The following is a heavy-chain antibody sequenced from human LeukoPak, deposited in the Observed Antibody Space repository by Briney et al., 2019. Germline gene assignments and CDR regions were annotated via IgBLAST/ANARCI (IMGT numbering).Heavy chain of an antibody. D-gene: IGHD1-7*01. CDR1: GYTFTGYY. CDR2: INPNSGGT. J-gene: IGHJ5*02. Sequence: ASVKVSCKASGYTFTGYYMHWVRQAPGQGLEWMGWINPNSGGTNHAQEFQGRVTMTRDTSISTAYMELSRLRSDDTAVYYCARGYNWNYYWFDPWGQGTLVTVSS. CDR3: ARGYNWNYYWFDP. V-gene: IGHV1-2*02.